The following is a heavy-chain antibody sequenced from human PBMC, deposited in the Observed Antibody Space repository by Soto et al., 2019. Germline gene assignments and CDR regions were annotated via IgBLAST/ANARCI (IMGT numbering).Heavy chain of an antibody. Sequence: SLRLSCAASGFTFSDYYMDWVRQAPGKGLDWVGRIRNEANSYTAVYAASVTGRFTMSRDDSKNSLYLQMDSLKTEDTAVYYCTRVPTPVPAAIDIWGQGTMVTVSS. CDR3: TRVPTPVPAAIDI. CDR1: GFTFSDYY. D-gene: IGHD2-15*01. J-gene: IGHJ3*02. CDR2: IRNEANSYTA. V-gene: IGHV3-72*01.